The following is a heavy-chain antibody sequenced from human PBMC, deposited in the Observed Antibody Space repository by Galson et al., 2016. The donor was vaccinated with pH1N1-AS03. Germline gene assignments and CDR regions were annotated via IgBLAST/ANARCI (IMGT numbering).Heavy chain of an antibody. Sequence: SETLSLTCTVSGDSTFDYYWNWIRQPPGKGLEWIGYIQTTGNTKYNPSLKSRVAMSVDTSKNQFSLNLSSVTAADTALYYCARSPRLVSVAGTFPSRFDFWGQGTLVTVSS. CDR1: GDSTFDYY. CDR2: IQTTGNT. CDR3: ARSPRLVSVAGTFPSRFDF. D-gene: IGHD6-19*01. V-gene: IGHV4-4*09. J-gene: IGHJ4*02.